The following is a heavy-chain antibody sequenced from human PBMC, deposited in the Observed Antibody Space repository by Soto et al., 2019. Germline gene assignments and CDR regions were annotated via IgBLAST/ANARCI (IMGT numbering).Heavy chain of an antibody. CDR1: GFTFTSSA. Sequence: ASVKVSCKASGFTFTSSAVQWVRQARGQRLEWIGWIVVGSGNTNYAQKFQERVTITRDMSTSTAYMELSSLRSEDTAVYYCAAGLRYFDWLSSPSPRDHWGQGTLVTVSS. V-gene: IGHV1-58*01. J-gene: IGHJ4*02. CDR2: IVVGSGNT. CDR3: AAGLRYFDWLSSPSPRDH. D-gene: IGHD3-9*01.